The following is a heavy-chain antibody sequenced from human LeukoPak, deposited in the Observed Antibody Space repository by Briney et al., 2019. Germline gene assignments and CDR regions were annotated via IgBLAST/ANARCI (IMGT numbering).Heavy chain of an antibody. CDR2: ISGSGSAT. CDR3: AKDQYGEAFDI. J-gene: IGHJ3*02. D-gene: IGHD4-17*01. CDR1: GFTFRSYA. V-gene: IGHV3-23*01. Sequence: AGSLRLSCAASGFTFRSYAMNWVRQAPGKGLEWVSAISGSGSATYYADSVKGRFTISRDNSKNTLYLQMNSLRAEDTAVYYCAKDQYGEAFDIWGPGTMVTVSS.